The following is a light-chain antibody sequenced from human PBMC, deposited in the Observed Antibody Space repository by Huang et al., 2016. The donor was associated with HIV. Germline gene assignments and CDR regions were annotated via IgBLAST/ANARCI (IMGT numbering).Light chain of an antibody. J-gene: IGKJ4*01. CDR2: DAS. V-gene: IGKV3-11*01. Sequence: EIVLTQSPASLALSPGERATLSCRASQSVRNYLAWYQQKPGQAPRPIIFDASNRATDTPARFSGSGSGTDFTLTISSLEPEDFAVYYCQQRYNWPLTFGGGTKVEIK. CDR3: QQRYNWPLT. CDR1: QSVRNY.